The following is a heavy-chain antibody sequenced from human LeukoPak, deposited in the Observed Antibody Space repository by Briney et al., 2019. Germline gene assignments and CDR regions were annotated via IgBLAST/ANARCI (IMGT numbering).Heavy chain of an antibody. D-gene: IGHD5-18*01. V-gene: IGHV1-2*02. CDR1: GYTFTGYY. CDR2: INPNSGGT. CDR3: ARVRARGYSYAPFDY. Sequence: ASVKVSCKAPGYTFTGYYMHWVRQAPGQGLEWMGWINPNSGGTNYAQKFQGRVTMTRDTSISTAYMELSRLRSDDTAVYYCARVRARGYSYAPFDYWGQGTLVTVSS. J-gene: IGHJ4*02.